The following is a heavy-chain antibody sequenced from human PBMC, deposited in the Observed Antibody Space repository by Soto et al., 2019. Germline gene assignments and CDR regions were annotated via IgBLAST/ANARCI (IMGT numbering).Heavy chain of an antibody. CDR2: ISDDGSNK. Sequence: QVQLVESGGGVVQPGRSLRLSCAASGFTFSSYAMHWVRQAPGKGLEWVAGISDDGSNKYYADSGKGRFTISRDSSKNTLYLQMNSMRAEDTAVYYCARDVAADWYFDLWGRGALVTVCS. J-gene: IGHJ2*01. D-gene: IGHD6-19*01. V-gene: IGHV3-30-3*01. CDR1: GFTFSSYA. CDR3: ARDVAADWYFDL.